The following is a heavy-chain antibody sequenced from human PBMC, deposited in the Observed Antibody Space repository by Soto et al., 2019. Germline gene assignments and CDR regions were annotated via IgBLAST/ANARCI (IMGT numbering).Heavy chain of an antibody. D-gene: IGHD6-19*01. CDR3: AKDGGSSGWLAGAFDI. J-gene: IGHJ3*02. CDR1: GFTFSSYA. Sequence: GGSLRLSCAASGFTFSSYAMSWARRAPGKGLEWVSVISGSGGSTYYEDSVKGWFTISRDTSKNTLYVQMNGLRAEDTAVYYCAKDGGSSGWLAGAFDIWGQGTMVTVSS. V-gene: IGHV3-23*01. CDR2: ISGSGGST.